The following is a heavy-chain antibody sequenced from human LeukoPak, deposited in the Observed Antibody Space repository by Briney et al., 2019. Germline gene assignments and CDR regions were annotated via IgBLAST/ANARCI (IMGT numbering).Heavy chain of an antibody. Sequence: GESLRLSCSASGFTFSSFGMSSVRQAPGKGLEWVSGILDSGAHTYYADCVKGRFNISRDNSKNTLYLQMNSLRAEDTAINYRVKGGPHFNPMVVFIEGFDCWGQGTLVTVSS. CDR1: GFTFSSFG. V-gene: IGHV3-23*01. J-gene: IGHJ4*02. CDR3: VKGGPHFNPMVVFIEGFDC. D-gene: IGHD3-22*01. CDR2: ILDSGAHT.